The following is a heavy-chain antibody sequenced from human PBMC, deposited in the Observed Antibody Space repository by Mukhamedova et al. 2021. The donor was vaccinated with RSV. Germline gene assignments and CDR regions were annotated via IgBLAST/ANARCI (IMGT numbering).Heavy chain of an antibody. V-gene: IGHV1-69*10. CDR3: ARVRGYYYYMDV. J-gene: IGHJ6*03. CDR2: IIPILGIA. Sequence: GLEWMGGIIPILGIANYAQKFQGRVTITADESTSTAYMELSSLRSEDTAVYYCARVRGYYYYMDVWGQGTTVTVSS.